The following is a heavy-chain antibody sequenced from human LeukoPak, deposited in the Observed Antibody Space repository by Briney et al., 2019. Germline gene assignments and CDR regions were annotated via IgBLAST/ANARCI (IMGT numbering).Heavy chain of an antibody. CDR2: ISTDGSFT. Sequence: PGGSLRLSCAASGFTFSNYLMHWVRQTPGKGLVWISRISTDGSFTNYADSVKGRFSISRDNARNSVYLQMASLRVEDTAVYYCARDPVEWELLLDYWGQGTLVTVSS. D-gene: IGHD1-26*01. J-gene: IGHJ4*02. CDR3: ARDPVEWELLLDY. CDR1: GFTFSNYL. V-gene: IGHV3-74*01.